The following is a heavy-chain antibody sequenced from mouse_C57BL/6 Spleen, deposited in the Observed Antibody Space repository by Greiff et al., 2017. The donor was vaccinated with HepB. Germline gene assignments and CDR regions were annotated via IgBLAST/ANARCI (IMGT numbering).Heavy chain of an antibody. V-gene: IGHV5-17*01. D-gene: IGHD2-3*01. CDR2: ISSGSSTI. Sequence: EVMLVESGGGLVKPGGSLKLSCAASGFTFSDYGMHWVRQAPEKGLEWVAYISSGSSTIYYADTVKGRFTISKDNAKNTLFLQMTSLRSEDTAMYYCAKGDGYYVCFCYYAMDYWRQGTSVTVSS. CDR3: AKGDGYYVCFCYYAMDY. CDR1: GFTFSDYG. J-gene: IGHJ4*01.